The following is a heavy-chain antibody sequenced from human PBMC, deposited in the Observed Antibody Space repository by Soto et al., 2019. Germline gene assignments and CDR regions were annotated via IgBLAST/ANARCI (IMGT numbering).Heavy chain of an antibody. D-gene: IGHD6-19*01. CDR2: IYYSGST. Sequence: QLQLQESGPGLVKPSETLSLTCTVSGGSISSSSYYWGWIRQPPGKGLEWIGSIYYSGSTYYNPSLTSRVTISVDTSKNQFSLKLSSVTAADTAVYYWARHEAPSGWYFDYWGQGTLVTVSS. J-gene: IGHJ4*02. CDR3: ARHEAPSGWYFDY. CDR1: GGSISSSSYY. V-gene: IGHV4-39*01.